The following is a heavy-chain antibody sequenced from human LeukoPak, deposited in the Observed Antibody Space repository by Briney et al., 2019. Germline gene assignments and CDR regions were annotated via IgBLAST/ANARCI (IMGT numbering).Heavy chain of an antibody. CDR3: VASRWSGALDF. CDR1: GIMFADHW. CDR2: SDRDGIVR. Sequence: GGSLRLSCVGSGIMFADHWMLWVRHVPGKSPLWVSRSDRDGIVREYADSVKGRFTISRDNARNVVHLEMSSLKDEDTAVYYCVASRWSGALDFWGQGSLVTVSS. V-gene: IGHV3-74*01. J-gene: IGHJ4*02. D-gene: IGHD3-3*01.